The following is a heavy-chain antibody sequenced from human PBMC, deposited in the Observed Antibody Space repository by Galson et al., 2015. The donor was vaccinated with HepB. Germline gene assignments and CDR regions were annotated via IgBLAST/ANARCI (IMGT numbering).Heavy chain of an antibody. J-gene: IGHJ4*02. CDR3: ARVRSDTAIDY. V-gene: IGHV1-8*01. CDR2: MNPNSGNT. CDR1: GYIFTSYD. D-gene: IGHD5-18*01. Sequence: SVKVSCNASGYIFTSYDINWVRQATGQGLEWMGWMNPNSGNTGYAQKFQGRVTMTRNTSISTAYMELNSLRSEDTAVYYCARVRSDTAIDYWGQGTLVTVSS.